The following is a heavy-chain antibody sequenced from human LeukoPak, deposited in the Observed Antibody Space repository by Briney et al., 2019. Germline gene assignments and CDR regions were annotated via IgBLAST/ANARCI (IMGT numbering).Heavy chain of an antibody. J-gene: IGHJ5*02. D-gene: IGHD1-26*01. CDR3: ARDPQDGIVGATYGFDP. CDR1: GGSISSYY. CDR2: IYYSGST. Sequence: SETLSLTCTVSGGSISSYYWSWIRQPPGKGLEWIGYIYYSGSTNYNPSLTSRVTISVDTSKNQFSLKLSSVTAADTAVYYCARDPQDGIVGATYGFDPWGQGTLVTVSS. V-gene: IGHV4-59*01.